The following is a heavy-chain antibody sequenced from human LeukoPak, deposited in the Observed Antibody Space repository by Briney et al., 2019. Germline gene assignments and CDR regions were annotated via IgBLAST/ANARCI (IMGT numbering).Heavy chain of an antibody. CDR2: IWYDGSNK. CDR1: GFTFSSYG. CDR3: ARGVVGGEGYYFDY. D-gene: IGHD2-21*01. J-gene: IGHJ4*02. Sequence: PGGSLRLSCAASGFTFSSYGMHWVRQAPGKGLEWVAVIWYDGSNKYYADSVKGRFTISRDNSKNTLYLQMNSLRAEDTAVYYCARGVVGGEGYYFDYWGQGTLVTVSS. V-gene: IGHV3-33*01.